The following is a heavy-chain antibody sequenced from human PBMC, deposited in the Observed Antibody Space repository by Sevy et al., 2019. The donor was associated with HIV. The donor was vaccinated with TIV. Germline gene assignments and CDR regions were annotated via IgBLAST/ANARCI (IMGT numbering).Heavy chain of an antibody. J-gene: IGHJ1*01. D-gene: IGHD2-15*01. Sequence: GGYLRLSCAASGFTFSDYYMSWIRQAPGKGLEWVSYISSSGSIIYYADSVKGRFTISRDNAKNSLYLQMNSLRAEDTAVYYCARLYCSGGSCYGGGYFQHWGHGTLVTVSS. CDR3: ARLYCSGGSCYGGGYFQH. V-gene: IGHV3-11*01. CDR1: GFTFSDYY. CDR2: ISSSGSII.